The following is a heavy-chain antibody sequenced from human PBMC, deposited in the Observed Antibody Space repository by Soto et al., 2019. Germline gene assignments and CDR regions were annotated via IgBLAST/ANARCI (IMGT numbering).Heavy chain of an antibody. Sequence: PGGSLRLSCAASGFTFSSYSMNWVRQAPGKGLEWVSSISSSSSYIYYADSVKGRFTISRDNAKNSLYLQMNSLRAEDTAVYYCARVRRSYGGNSVVDYWGQGTLVTVSS. CDR2: ISSSSSYI. CDR3: ARVRRSYGGNSVVDY. D-gene: IGHD2-21*02. V-gene: IGHV3-21*01. CDR1: GFTFSSYS. J-gene: IGHJ4*02.